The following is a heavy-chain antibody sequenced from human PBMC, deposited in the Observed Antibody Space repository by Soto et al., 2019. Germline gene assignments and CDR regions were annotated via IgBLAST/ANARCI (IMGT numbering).Heavy chain of an antibody. CDR1: GFSFTNAW. J-gene: IGHJ6*02. V-gene: IGHV3-15*01. Sequence: EVQLVESGGGLVETGGSLRLSCGASGFSFTNAWMSWVRQAPGKGLEWVGRIRSKTDGGTADYNAPVKGRFTISRDDSKNTVYLQMNSLKTEDTAVYYCTTVGPFGGVIIREGVDVWGQGTTVTVSS. CDR2: IRSKTDGGTA. CDR3: TTVGPFGGVIIREGVDV. D-gene: IGHD3-3*01.